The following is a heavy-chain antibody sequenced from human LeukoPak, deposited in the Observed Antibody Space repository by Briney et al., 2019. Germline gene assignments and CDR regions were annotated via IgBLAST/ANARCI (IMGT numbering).Heavy chain of an antibody. Sequence: QPGGSLRLSCAAAGFTVSNNYMSLVRQAPGKGLEWGSIIDTGVNTYYADSVKGRFTISRDNSKNTLYLQMNSLRAEDTAVYYCARDRATAMFDYWAQGTLVTVSS. CDR3: ARDRATAMFDY. CDR2: IDTGVNT. V-gene: IGHV3-66*01. CDR1: GFTVSNNY. J-gene: IGHJ4*02. D-gene: IGHD5-18*01.